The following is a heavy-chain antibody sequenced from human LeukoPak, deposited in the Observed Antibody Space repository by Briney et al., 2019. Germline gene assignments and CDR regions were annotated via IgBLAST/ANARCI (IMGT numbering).Heavy chain of an antibody. CDR3: ARCKAAYDCDF. J-gene: IGHJ4*02. D-gene: IGHD2-15*01. V-gene: IGHV4-4*07. Sequence: SWTLSLTCTVPGCSLSSYYWSWIRQPAGKGLEYIGRIYTSGDTNSNPSLKSRVTISLATSKNQFSLKLSSVTAADTAVYYCARCKAAYDCDFWGQGTLVTVSS. CDR1: GCSLSSYY. CDR2: IYTSGDT.